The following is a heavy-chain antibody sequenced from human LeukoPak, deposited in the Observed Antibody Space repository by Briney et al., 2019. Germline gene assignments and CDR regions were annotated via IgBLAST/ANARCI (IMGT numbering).Heavy chain of an antibody. J-gene: IGHJ4*02. Sequence: ASVKVSCKASGYTFTSYDINWVRQATGQGLEWMGWMNPNSGNTGYAQKFQGRVTITRNTSISTAYMELNSLRAEDTAVYYCAKDPRSYIVTTMLFQYWGQGTLVTVSS. D-gene: IGHD5-12*01. CDR3: AKDPRSYIVTTMLFQY. CDR2: MNPNSGNT. V-gene: IGHV1-8*03. CDR1: GYTFTSYD.